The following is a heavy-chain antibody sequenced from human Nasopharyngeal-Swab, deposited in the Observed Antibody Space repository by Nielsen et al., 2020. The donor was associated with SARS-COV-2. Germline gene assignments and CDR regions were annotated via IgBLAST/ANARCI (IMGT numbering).Heavy chain of an antibody. CDR1: GDSIRSTTFY. V-gene: IGHV4-39*07. J-gene: IGHJ6*02. D-gene: IGHD3-10*01. Sequence: SETLSLTCTVSGDSIRSTTFYWGWIRQPPGKGLEWIGSIHNSGTPYYIPSLKSRVTISVDTSKNQFSLKMRSVTAADTAVYYCARVAPLSTMVRGVHYGMDVWGQGTTVTVSS. CDR2: IHNSGTP. CDR3: ARVAPLSTMVRGVHYGMDV.